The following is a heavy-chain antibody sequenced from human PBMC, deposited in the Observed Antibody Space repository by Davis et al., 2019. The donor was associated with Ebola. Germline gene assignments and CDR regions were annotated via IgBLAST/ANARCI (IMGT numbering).Heavy chain of an antibody. CDR3: AKDLHGYSYGYLVDY. D-gene: IGHD5-18*01. J-gene: IGHJ4*02. CDR2: IRYDGSNK. CDR1: GFTFSIYG. Sequence: PGGSLRLSCAASGFTFSIYGMHWVRQAPGKGLEWVAFIRYDGSNKYYGDSVKGRFTISRDNSKNTLYLQMNSLRAEDTAVYYCAKDLHGYSYGYLVDYWGQGILVTVSS. V-gene: IGHV3-30*02.